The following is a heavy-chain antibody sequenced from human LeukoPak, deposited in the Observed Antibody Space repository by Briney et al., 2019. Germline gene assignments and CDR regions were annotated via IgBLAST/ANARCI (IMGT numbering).Heavy chain of an antibody. CDR1: GFTFSSYD. D-gene: IGHD2-15*01. Sequence: GGSLRLSCVASGFTFSSYDXHWVXQATGXXLEWVSGIGTAGDTYYPDSVKGRFIISRENAKNPLYLQMNSLTAGDTAVYYCARSVICSGGTCYPGPVDYWGQGTLVTVSS. J-gene: IGHJ4*02. CDR3: ARSVICSGGTCYPGPVDY. CDR2: IGTAGDT. V-gene: IGHV3-13*04.